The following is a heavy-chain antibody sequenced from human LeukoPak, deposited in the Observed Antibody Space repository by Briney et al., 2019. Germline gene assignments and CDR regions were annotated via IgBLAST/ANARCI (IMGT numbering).Heavy chain of an antibody. Sequence: SETLSLTRTVSGAPVRGGPYFWGWIRPPPGEGLEGIGSIYSSGSTYYNASFQSRVTISIETSKNQISLRLNSVTAADTAIYYCAKSGGYGLIDYWGQGTLVTVSS. CDR3: AKSGGYGLIDY. J-gene: IGHJ4*02. CDR1: GAPVRGGPYF. D-gene: IGHD1-26*01. CDR2: IYSSGST. V-gene: IGHV4-39*01.